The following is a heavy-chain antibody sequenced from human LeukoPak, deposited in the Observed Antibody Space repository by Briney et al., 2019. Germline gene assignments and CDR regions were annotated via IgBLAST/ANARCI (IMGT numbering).Heavy chain of an antibody. Sequence: TGGSLRLSCAASGFTSSSYAMHWVRQAPGKGLEWVAVISYDGSNKYYADSVKGRFTISRDNSKNTLYLQMNSLRAEDTAVYYCARVSHESSGWYYFDYWGQGTLVTVSS. CDR3: ARVSHESSGWYYFDY. V-gene: IGHV3-30*04. J-gene: IGHJ4*02. D-gene: IGHD6-19*01. CDR1: GFTSSSYA. CDR2: ISYDGSNK.